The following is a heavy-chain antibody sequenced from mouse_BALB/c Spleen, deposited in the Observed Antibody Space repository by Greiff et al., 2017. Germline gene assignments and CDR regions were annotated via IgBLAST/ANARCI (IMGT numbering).Heavy chain of an antibody. D-gene: IGHD2-4*01. V-gene: IGHV3-6*02. CDR1: GYSITSGYY. CDR3: ARDIYYDYDGGFAY. J-gene: IGHJ3*01. CDR2: ISYDGSN. Sequence: EVQLQQSGPGLVKPSQSLSLTCSVTGYSITSGYYWNWIRQFPGNKLEWMGYISYDGSNNYNPSLKNRISITRDTSKNQFFLKLNSVTTEDTATYYCARDIYYDYDGGFAYWGQGTLVTVSA.